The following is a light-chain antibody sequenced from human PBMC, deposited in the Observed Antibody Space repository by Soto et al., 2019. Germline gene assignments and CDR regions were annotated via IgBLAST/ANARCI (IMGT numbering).Light chain of an antibody. CDR2: GAS. J-gene: IGKJ5*01. CDR3: QQYNNWPPIT. Sequence: EIVMTQSPATLSVSRWEIATLSCRASESITSDLAWYQQKPGQAPRLLIYGASTRATGIPARFSGSGSGTEFTLTISSLQSEDFAVYYCQQYNNWPPITFGQGTRLEIK. V-gene: IGKV3-15*01. CDR1: ESITSD.